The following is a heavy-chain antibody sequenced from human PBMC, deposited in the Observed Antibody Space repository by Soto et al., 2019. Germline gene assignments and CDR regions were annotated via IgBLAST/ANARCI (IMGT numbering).Heavy chain of an antibody. CDR2: IYTGGMT. Sequence: GGSLRLSCASSGFSVSSNYMSWVRQAPGRGLEWVALIYTGGMTYYADSLRGRFTISRDDSTNTLYLQMNSLRVDDTAVYHCARAQVLRFLEWFPDYWGQGTLVTVSS. CDR3: ARAQVLRFLEWFPDY. V-gene: IGHV3-53*01. J-gene: IGHJ4*02. CDR1: GFSVSSNY. D-gene: IGHD3-3*01.